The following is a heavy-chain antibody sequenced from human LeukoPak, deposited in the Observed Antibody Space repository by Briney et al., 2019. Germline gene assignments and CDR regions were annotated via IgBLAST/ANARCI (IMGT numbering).Heavy chain of an antibody. D-gene: IGHD4-23*01. Sequence: GGSLRLSCAASGFTFSSYTMNWVRQAPGKGLEWVSSISTSSSYIYYADSVKGRFTISRDNAKNSLYLQMNSLRAEDTALYYCARDGDTVLTRGYYYYMDVWGKGTTVTVSS. V-gene: IGHV3-21*01. CDR3: ARDGDTVLTRGYYYYMDV. CDR1: GFTFSSYT. CDR2: ISTSSSYI. J-gene: IGHJ6*03.